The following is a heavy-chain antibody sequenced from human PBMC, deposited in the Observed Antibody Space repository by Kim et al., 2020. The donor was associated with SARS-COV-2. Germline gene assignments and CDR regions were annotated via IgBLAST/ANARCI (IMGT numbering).Heavy chain of an antibody. CDR2: IIPIFGTA. CDR1: GGTFSSYA. J-gene: IGHJ4*02. CDR3: ARAAAAGTFWIAY. Sequence: SVKVSCKASGGTFSSYAISWVRQAPGQGLEWMGGIIPIFGTANYAQKFQGRVTITADESTSTAYMELSSLRSEDTAVYYCARAAAAGTFWIAYWGQGTLVTVSS. D-gene: IGHD6-13*01. V-gene: IGHV1-69*13.